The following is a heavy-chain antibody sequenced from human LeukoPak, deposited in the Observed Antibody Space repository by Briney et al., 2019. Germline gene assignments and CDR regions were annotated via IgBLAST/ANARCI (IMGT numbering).Heavy chain of an antibody. CDR3: ARDGWRFGELSDY. Sequence: GGSLRLSCAASGFTFSNYWMSWVRQAPGKGLEWVANIKQDASEKYYVNSVKGRFTIFRDDAKNSLNLQMNSLRPEDTAVYYCARDGWRFGELSDYWGQGTLVTVSS. J-gene: IGHJ4*02. D-gene: IGHD3-10*01. CDR2: IKQDASEK. V-gene: IGHV3-7*04. CDR1: GFTFSNYW.